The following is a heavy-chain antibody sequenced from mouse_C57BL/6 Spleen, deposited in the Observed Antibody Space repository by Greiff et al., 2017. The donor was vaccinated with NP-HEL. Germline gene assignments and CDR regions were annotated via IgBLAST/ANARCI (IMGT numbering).Heavy chain of an antibody. J-gene: IGHJ1*03. V-gene: IGHV1-59*01. CDR1: GYTFTSYW. CDR3: ARNYGSSYWYFDV. CDR2: IDPSDSYT. D-gene: IGHD1-1*01. Sequence: QVQLQQPGAELVRPGTSVKLSCKASGYTFTSYWMHWVKQRPGQGLEWIGVIDPSDSYTNYNQKFKGKATLTVDPSSSTAYMQLSSLTSEDSAVYYCARNYGSSYWYFDVWGTGTTVTVSS.